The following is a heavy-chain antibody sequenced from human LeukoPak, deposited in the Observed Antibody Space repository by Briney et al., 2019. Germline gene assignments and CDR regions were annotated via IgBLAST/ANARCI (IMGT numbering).Heavy chain of an antibody. J-gene: IGHJ4*02. CDR3: ARAGSTVIHF. Sequence: SETLSLTCTVSGDSISSYYWSWIRQPPGKGLEWIGYIYYSGSTYYNASLKSRVTISVVTSKTQFSLKLSSVTAADTAVYYCARAGSTVIHFWGQGTLVTVSS. D-gene: IGHD4-17*01. V-gene: IGHV4-59*01. CDR1: GDSISSYY. CDR2: IYYSGST.